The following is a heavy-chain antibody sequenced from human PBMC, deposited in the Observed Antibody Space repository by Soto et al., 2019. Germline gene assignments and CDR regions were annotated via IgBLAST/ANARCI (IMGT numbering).Heavy chain of an antibody. Sequence: ASVKVSCKVSGYTLTELSMHWVRQAPGKGLEWMGGFDPEDGETIYAQKFQGRVTMTEDTSTDTAYMELSSLRSEDTAVYYCATGPGIIAARLYYYMDVWGKGTTVTVSS. V-gene: IGHV1-24*01. CDR2: FDPEDGET. D-gene: IGHD6-6*01. J-gene: IGHJ6*03. CDR3: ATGPGIIAARLYYYMDV. CDR1: GYTLTELS.